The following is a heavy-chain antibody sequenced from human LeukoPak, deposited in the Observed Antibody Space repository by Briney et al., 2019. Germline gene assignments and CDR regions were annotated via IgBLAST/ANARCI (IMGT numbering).Heavy chain of an antibody. J-gene: IGHJ5*02. CDR2: MNPNSGNT. V-gene: IGHV1-8*01. CDR3: ARDIAGATKGGWFDT. CDR1: GYTFTNYD. Sequence: GASVKVSCKASGYTFTNYDINWVRQATGQGLEWMGWMNPNSGNTGYAQKFQGRVTMTRNTSISTAYMELSSLRSEDTALYYCARDIAGATKGGWFDTWGPGTPVTVSS. D-gene: IGHD1-26*01.